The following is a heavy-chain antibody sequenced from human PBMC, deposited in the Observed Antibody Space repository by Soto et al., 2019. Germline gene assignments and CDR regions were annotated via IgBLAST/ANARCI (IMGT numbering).Heavy chain of an antibody. V-gene: IGHV4-30-4*01. D-gene: IGHD1-26*01. CDR3: ARESRRRADSGTRPLYYFDY. CDR1: GGSIGSGDYY. Sequence: QVQLKESGPGLVKPSQTLSLTCSVSGGSIGSGDYYWSWVRQSPGKGLEWIGYIYYTGNTYYNPSLGSRVTFSVDTSQNQLSLRLSDVTVADTAVYYCARESRRRADSGTRPLYYFDYWGQGTLVTVSS. CDR2: IYYTGNT. J-gene: IGHJ4*02.